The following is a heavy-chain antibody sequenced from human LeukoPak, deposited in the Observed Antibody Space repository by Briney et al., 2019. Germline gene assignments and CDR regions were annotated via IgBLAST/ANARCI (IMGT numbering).Heavy chain of an antibody. CDR2: IYYSGST. CDR1: GGSISISSYY. Sequence: SETLSLTCTVSGGSISISSYYWGWIRQPPGKGLEWTGSIYYSGSTYYNPSLKSRVTISVDTSKNQFSLKLSSVTAADTAVYYCARLWFGEFPYYYYYMDVWGKGTTVTVSS. J-gene: IGHJ6*03. V-gene: IGHV4-39*07. CDR3: ARLWFGEFPYYYYYMDV. D-gene: IGHD3-10*01.